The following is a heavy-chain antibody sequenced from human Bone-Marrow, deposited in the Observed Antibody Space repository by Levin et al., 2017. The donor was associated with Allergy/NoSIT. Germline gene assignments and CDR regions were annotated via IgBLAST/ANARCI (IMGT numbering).Heavy chain of an antibody. CDR3: AREPPAVQGVISGSRTLFDS. V-gene: IGHV1-46*01. J-gene: IGHJ4*02. Sequence: ASVKVSCKASGYSFTSYYIHWVRQAPGQGLEWMGIINPSGSTTSYAQKFQGRVTMTRDTSTSTVYMELSSLRSEDTAVYYCAREPPAVQGVISGSRTLFDSWGQGTQVTVSS. CDR1: GYSFTSYY. D-gene: IGHD3-10*01. CDR2: INPSGSTT.